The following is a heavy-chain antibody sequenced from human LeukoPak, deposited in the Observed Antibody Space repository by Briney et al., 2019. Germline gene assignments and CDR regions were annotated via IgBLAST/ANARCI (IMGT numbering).Heavy chain of an antibody. Sequence: SETLSLTCTVSAYSISNGFLWGWIRQPPGKGLEWIGSIYHSGTTYYNPSLKSRVTMSVDTSKNQFSLKLSSVTAADTAVYYCTRLSHVAGAAKVSWFDPWGQGTLVTVS. CDR2: IYHSGTT. D-gene: IGHD1-26*01. J-gene: IGHJ5*02. CDR1: AYSISNGFL. V-gene: IGHV4-38-2*02. CDR3: TRLSHVAGAAKVSWFDP.